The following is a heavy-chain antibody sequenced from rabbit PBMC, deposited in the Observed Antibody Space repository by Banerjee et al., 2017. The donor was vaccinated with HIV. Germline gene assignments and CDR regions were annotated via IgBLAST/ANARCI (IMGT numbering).Heavy chain of an antibody. CDR2: IYISSGST. CDR3: ARAGSMSYYGMDL. CDR1: GFSLSSDYW. V-gene: IGHV1S45*01. J-gene: IGHJ6*01. D-gene: IGHD4-2*01. Sequence: QEQLEESGGDLVKPGTSLTLNCTASGFSLSSDYWTCWVRQAPGKGLEWIACIYISSGSTYYASWAKGRFTISKTSSTTVTLQMTSLTDADTATYFCARAGSMSYYGMDLWGPGTLVTVS.